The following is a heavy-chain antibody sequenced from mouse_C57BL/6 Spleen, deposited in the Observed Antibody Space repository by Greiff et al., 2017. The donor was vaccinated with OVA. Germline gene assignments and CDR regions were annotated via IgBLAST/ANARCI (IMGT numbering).Heavy chain of an antibody. Sequence: QVQLQQPWAELVRPGTSVKLSCKASGYTFTSYWMHWVKQRPGQGLEWIGVIDPSDSYTNYNQKFKGKATLTVDTSSSTAYMQLSSLTSEDSAVYYCARSTGVYWYFDVWGTGTTVTVSS. J-gene: IGHJ1*03. D-gene: IGHD1-1*01. CDR1: GYTFTSYW. CDR2: IDPSDSYT. V-gene: IGHV1-59*01. CDR3: ARSTGVYWYFDV.